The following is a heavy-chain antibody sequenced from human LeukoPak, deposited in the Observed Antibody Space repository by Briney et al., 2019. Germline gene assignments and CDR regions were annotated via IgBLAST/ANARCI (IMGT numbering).Heavy chain of an antibody. J-gene: IGHJ4*02. CDR2: INWNGGST. Sequence: PGGSLRLSCAASGFPFSSYGMSWVRQAPGKGLEWVSGINWNGGSTGYADSVKGRFTISRDNAKNSLYLQMNSLRAEDTALYYCARGVAYYYDSSGYLGTDFDYWGQGTLVTVSS. D-gene: IGHD3-22*01. CDR1: GFPFSSYG. CDR3: ARGVAYYYDSSGYLGTDFDY. V-gene: IGHV3-20*04.